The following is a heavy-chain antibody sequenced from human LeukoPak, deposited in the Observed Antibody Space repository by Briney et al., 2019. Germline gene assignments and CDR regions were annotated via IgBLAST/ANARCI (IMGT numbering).Heavy chain of an antibody. CDR2: INPSSGGT. V-gene: IGHV1-2*02. J-gene: IGHJ4*02. CDR1: GYTFTGYY. Sequence: GASVKVSCKASGYTFTGYYMHWVRQAPGQGLEWMGWINPSSGGTNYAQKFQGRVTMTRDTSISTAHMELSRLRSDDTAVYYCARGPYCGGDCYGGYFDYWGQGTLVTVSS. D-gene: IGHD2-21*02. CDR3: ARGPYCGGDCYGGYFDY.